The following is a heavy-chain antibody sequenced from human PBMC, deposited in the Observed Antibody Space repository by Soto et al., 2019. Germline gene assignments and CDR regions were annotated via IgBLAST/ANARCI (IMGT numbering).Heavy chain of an antibody. V-gene: IGHV1-24*01. Sequence: ASVKVSCKVSGYTLTELSMHWVRQAPGKGLEWMGGFDPEDGETIYAQKFQGRVTITADKSTSTAYMELSSLRSEDTAVYYCARVHAETNYYYYYGMDVWGQGTTVTVSS. J-gene: IGHJ6*02. CDR1: GYTLTELS. CDR2: FDPEDGET. CDR3: ARVHAETNYYYYYGMDV.